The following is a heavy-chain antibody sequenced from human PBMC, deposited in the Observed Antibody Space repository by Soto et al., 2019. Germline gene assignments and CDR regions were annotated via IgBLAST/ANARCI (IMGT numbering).Heavy chain of an antibody. CDR1: GFTFSSYA. Sequence: EVHLLESGGGLVQPGGSLRLSCAASGFTFSSYAMNWVRQATGKGLEWVSAISGSGGSTYYADSVKGRFTISRDNSKNTLYLQMNSLRAEDAAVYYCAKDSMITFGGVIVGPDYWGQGTLVTVSS. J-gene: IGHJ4*02. V-gene: IGHV3-23*01. CDR3: AKDSMITFGGVIVGPDY. D-gene: IGHD3-16*02. CDR2: ISGSGGST.